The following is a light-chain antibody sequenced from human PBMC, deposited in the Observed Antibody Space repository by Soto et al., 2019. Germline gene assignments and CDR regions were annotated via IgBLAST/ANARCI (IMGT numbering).Light chain of an antibody. CDR2: SAS. CDR3: QEKYDWPT. CDR1: QTVIAN. V-gene: IGKV3-15*01. Sequence: EIAMTQSPATLSMSPGERATLSCRAGQTVIANVAWYKQKPGQAPRLLIYSASAKATGIPARFSGSGSGTEFTINIPSLQAVDFAVYYCQEKYDWPTFGQGTRLEIK. J-gene: IGKJ5*01.